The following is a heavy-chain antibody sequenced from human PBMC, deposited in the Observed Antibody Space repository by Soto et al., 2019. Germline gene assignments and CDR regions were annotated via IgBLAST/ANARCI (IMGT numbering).Heavy chain of an antibody. CDR2: IYPGDSDT. V-gene: IGHV5-51*01. J-gene: IGHJ6*02. D-gene: IGHD2-2*01. CDR1: GYSFTSYW. Sequence: PGESLKISCKGSGYSFTSYWIGWVRQMPGKGLEWMGIIYPGDSDTRYSPSFQGQVTISADKSISTAYLQWSSLKASDTAMYYCARRLARSLPAHSELYYYGMDVWGQGTTVTVSS. CDR3: ARRLARSLPAHSELYYYGMDV.